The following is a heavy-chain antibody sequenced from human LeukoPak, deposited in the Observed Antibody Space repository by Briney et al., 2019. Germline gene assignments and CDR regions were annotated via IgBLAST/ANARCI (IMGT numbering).Heavy chain of an antibody. CDR3: AKDRSIGTYYTFDH. CDR2: ISASGVMT. CDR1: GFTFGDYT. Sequence: GGSLRLSCTASGFTFGDYTMIWVRQAPGKGLEWVSSISASGVMTYCADSVKGRFTVSRDNSKNSLYLQMSSLTAADTAVYYCAKDRSIGTYYTFDHWGQGTLVTVSS. J-gene: IGHJ4*02. V-gene: IGHV3-23*01. D-gene: IGHD1-26*01.